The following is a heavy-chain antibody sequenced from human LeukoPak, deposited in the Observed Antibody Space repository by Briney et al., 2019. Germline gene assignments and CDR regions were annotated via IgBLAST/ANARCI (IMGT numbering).Heavy chain of an antibody. V-gene: IGHV3-23*01. D-gene: IGHD1-1*01. CDR2: ISVDGHGS. Sequence: PGGSLRLSCAASGFLINSDGMTWVSQRPGKGREWHSAISVDGHGSDYANSVKGRLTISRDNAKNIVYLQMNSLTAEDTALYYCARRVGGTPDYWGRGTQVTVSS. CDR1: GFLINSDG. J-gene: IGHJ4*02. CDR3: ARRVGGTPDY.